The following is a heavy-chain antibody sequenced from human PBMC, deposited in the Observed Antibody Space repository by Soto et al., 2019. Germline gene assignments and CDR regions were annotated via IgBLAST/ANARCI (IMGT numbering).Heavy chain of an antibody. CDR2: IWYDGSNK. CDR1: GFTFSSYG. J-gene: IGHJ6*03. Sequence: QVQLVESGGGVVQPGRSLRLSCAASGFTFSSYGMHWVRKAPGKGLEWVAVIWYDGSNKYYADSVKGRFTISRDNSKNTLYLQMNSLRAEDTAVYYCARDGGYYYYYMDVWGKGTTVTVSS. D-gene: IGHD3-16*01. CDR3: ARDGGYYYYYMDV. V-gene: IGHV3-33*01.